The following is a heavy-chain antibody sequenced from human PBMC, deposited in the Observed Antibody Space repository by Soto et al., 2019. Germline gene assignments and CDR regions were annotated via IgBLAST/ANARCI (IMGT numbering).Heavy chain of an antibody. Sequence: GGSLRLSCAASGFTFSSYGMNWVRQAPGKGLEWVSSISTSSSYIYYADSVKGRFTISRDNAKNSLYLQMNSLRAEDTAVYYCARDMGVDTAMVFYDSSGYPNYYYYGMDVWGQGTTVTVSS. J-gene: IGHJ6*02. CDR3: ARDMGVDTAMVFYDSSGYPNYYYYGMDV. CDR1: GFTFSSYG. CDR2: ISTSSSYI. V-gene: IGHV3-21*01. D-gene: IGHD3-22*01.